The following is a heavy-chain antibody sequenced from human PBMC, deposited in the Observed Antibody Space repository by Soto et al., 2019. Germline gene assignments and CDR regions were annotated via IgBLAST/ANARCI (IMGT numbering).Heavy chain of an antibody. CDR2: IIPIFGTA. CDR1: GGTCSSYA. V-gene: IGHV1-69*01. Sequence: HVQLVQSGEEVKKPGSSVEVSCKASGGTCSSYAILWVRQAPGQGLEWMGGIIPIFGTANYAQKFQGRVTITEEESTSTAYLELSNLRSEDTAVYYCARYEYSRSSGAFDIWGQGTMVTVSS. CDR3: ARYEYSRSSGAFDI. D-gene: IGHD6-6*01. J-gene: IGHJ3*02.